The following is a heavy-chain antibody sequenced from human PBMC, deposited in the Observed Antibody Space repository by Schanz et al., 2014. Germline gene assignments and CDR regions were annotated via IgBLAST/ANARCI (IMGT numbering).Heavy chain of an antibody. CDR2: IWYDGSNK. CDR1: GFTFSSYG. J-gene: IGHJ4*02. V-gene: IGHV3-33*06. D-gene: IGHD1-7*01. Sequence: VQLVESGGGLVKPGRSLRLSCAASGFTFSSYGMHWVRQAPGKGLEWVAVIWYDGSNKYYSDSVKGRFTISRDNSKNTLYLQMNSLRAEDTAVYYCAKGMELLPVYFHYWGQGTLVTVSS. CDR3: AKGMELLPVYFHY.